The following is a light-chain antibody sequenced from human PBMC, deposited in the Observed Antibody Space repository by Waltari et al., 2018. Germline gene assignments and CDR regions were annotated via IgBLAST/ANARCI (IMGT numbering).Light chain of an antibody. V-gene: IGLV2-23*02. J-gene: IGLJ1*01. CDR1: SSDVGSFNH. CDR3: CSYARSSYV. Sequence: QSALTQPASVSGSPGQSIPISCTGTSSDVGSFNHVSWYQQRPGKAPKLVISEVSKRPSGVSNRFSGSKSGNTASLTISGLQAEDEADYNCCSYARSSYVFGTGTKVTVL. CDR2: EVS.